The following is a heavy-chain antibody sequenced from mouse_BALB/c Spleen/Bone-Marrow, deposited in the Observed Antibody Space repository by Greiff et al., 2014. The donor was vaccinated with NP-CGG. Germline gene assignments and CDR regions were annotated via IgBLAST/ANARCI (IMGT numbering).Heavy chain of an antibody. CDR2: ISSGGSYT. Sequence: DVMLVESGGDLVKPGGSLKLSCAASGFTFSSYGMSWVRQTSDKRLGWVATISSGGSYTYYPDSVKGRFTISRDNAKNTLYLQMSSLKSEDAAMYYCARGGLRRNIAYAMDYWSQGTSVTVSS. J-gene: IGHJ4*01. V-gene: IGHV5-6*02. CDR1: GFTFSSYG. D-gene: IGHD2-4*01. CDR3: ARGGLRRNIAYAMDY.